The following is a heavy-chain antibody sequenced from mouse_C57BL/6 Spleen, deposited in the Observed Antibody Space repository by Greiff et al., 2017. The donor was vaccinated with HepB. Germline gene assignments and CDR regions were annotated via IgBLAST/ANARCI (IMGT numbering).Heavy chain of an antibody. V-gene: IGHV1-53*01. CDR2: INPSNGGT. D-gene: IGHD1-1*01. CDR1: GYTFTSYW. CDR3: ARSRGGSSPFDY. J-gene: IGHJ2*01. Sequence: QVQLQQPGTELVKPGASVKLSCKASGYTFTSYWMHWVKQRPGQGLEWIGNINPSNGGTNYNEKFKSKATLTVDNSSSTAYMQLSSLTSEDAAVYYCARSRGGSSPFDYWGQGTTLTVSS.